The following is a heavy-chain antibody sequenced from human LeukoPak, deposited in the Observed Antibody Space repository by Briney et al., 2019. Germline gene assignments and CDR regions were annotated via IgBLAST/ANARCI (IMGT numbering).Heavy chain of an antibody. Sequence: PSETLSLTCTVSGGSISSSSYYWGWIRQPPGKGLEWIGSIYYSRSTYYNPSLKSRVTIYVDTSKNQFSLKLSSVTAADTAVYYCARDPAMVFFDYWGQGTLVTVSS. J-gene: IGHJ4*02. V-gene: IGHV4-39*02. CDR3: ARDPAMVFFDY. D-gene: IGHD5-18*01. CDR1: GGSISSSSYY. CDR2: IYYSRST.